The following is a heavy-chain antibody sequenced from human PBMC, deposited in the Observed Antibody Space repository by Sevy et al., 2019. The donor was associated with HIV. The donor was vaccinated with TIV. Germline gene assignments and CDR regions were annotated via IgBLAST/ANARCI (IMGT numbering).Heavy chain of an antibody. CDR2: IYYSGST. J-gene: IGHJ4*02. CDR1: GGSISNYY. CDR3: ARGGSYDSSGYFDS. Sequence: SETLSLTCTVSGGSISNYYWNWIRQPPGKGLEWIGYIYYSGSTNYNRSLKSRVTISVDMSKNQFSLKLSSVTAADTAVYYCARGGSYDSSGYFDSWGLGTLVTVSS. V-gene: IGHV4-59*01. D-gene: IGHD3-22*01.